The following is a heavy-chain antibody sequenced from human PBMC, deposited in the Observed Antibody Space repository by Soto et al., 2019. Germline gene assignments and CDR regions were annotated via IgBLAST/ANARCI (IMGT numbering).Heavy chain of an antibody. CDR3: ARAVVQRGPTVVTPGWYFDL. D-gene: IGHD4-17*01. Sequence: QVQLVQSGAEVKKPGSSVKVSCKASGGTFSSYAISWVRQAPGQGLEWMGGIIPIVGTANYAQTFQGRVTITADESTSTGYMELSSLRSEDTAVYYCARAVVQRGPTVVTPGWYFDLWGRGTLVTVSS. V-gene: IGHV1-69*01. CDR2: IIPIVGTA. J-gene: IGHJ2*01. CDR1: GGTFSSYA.